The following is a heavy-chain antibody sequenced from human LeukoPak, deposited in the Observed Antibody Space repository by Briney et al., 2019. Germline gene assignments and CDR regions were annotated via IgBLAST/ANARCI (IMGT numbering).Heavy chain of an antibody. CDR2: IRSKAYGGTT. Sequence: PGGSLRLSCAASGFTFDDYAMSWVRQAPGKGLEWVGFIRSKAYGGTTEYAASVKGRFTISRDDSKSIAYLQMNSLKTEDTAVYYCTRAHFVVPAASYYFDYWGQGTLVTVSS. V-gene: IGHV3-49*04. CDR3: TRAHFVVPAASYYFDY. CDR1: GFTFDDYA. D-gene: IGHD2-2*01. J-gene: IGHJ4*02.